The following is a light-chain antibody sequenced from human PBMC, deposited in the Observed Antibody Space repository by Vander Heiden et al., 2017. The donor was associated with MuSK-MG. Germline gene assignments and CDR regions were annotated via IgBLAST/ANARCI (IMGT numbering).Light chain of an antibody. CDR3: RQDTSRPR. CDR2: HAS. J-gene: IGKJ4*01. CDR1: QDISNY. Sequence: DIQMTQSPSSLSASVGDRVTITCQASQDISNYLDWYRLILGKAPKPLIYHASKCETGVPSRFTATRLVTDLTFTISSSLTEDIATNYRRQDTSRPRFAGGT. V-gene: IGKV1-33*01.